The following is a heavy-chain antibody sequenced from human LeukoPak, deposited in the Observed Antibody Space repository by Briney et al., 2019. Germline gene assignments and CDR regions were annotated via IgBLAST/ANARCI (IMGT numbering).Heavy chain of an antibody. V-gene: IGHV1-18*01. D-gene: IGHD2-2*01. Sequence: ASVKVSCKASGYTFTNYGVSWVRQAPGQGLEWMGWINAYNGDTHYAQNLQGRLTMTTDTSTSMAFMELRSLRPDDTSVYFCARWGLVAPGTYYYYYMDVWGRGTTVTVSS. CDR2: INAYNGDT. CDR3: ARWGLVAPGTYYYYYMDV. CDR1: GYTFTNYG. J-gene: IGHJ6*03.